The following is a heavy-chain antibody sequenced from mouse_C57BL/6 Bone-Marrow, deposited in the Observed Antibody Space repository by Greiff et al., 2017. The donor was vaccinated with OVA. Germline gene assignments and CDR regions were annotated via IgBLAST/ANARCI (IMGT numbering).Heavy chain of an antibody. D-gene: IGHD1-1*01. Sequence: EVQLVESGGDLVKPGGSLKLSCAASGFTFSSYGMSWVRQTPDKRLEWVATISSGGSYTYYPDSVKGRFTISRDNAKNTLYLQMSSLKSEDTAMYYCARHAYYGSSLYYLDYWGQGTTLTVSS. CDR3: ARHAYYGSSLYYLDY. CDR1: GFTFSSYG. CDR2: ISSGGSYT. J-gene: IGHJ2*01. V-gene: IGHV5-6*01.